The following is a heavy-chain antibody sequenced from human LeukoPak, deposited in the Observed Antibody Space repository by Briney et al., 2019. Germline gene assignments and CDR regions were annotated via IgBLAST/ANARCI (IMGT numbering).Heavy chain of an antibody. CDR3: ARAEVGGYGYNY. V-gene: IGHV3-64*01. D-gene: IGHD5-18*01. J-gene: IGHJ4*02. CDR1: GFTFSSYA. CDR2: ISSNGGST. Sequence: GGSLRLSCTASGFTFSSYAMHWVRQAPGKGLEYVSAISSNGGSTYYANSVKGRFTISRDNSKNTLYLQMGSLRAEDMAVYYCARAEVGGYGYNYWGQGTLVTVSS.